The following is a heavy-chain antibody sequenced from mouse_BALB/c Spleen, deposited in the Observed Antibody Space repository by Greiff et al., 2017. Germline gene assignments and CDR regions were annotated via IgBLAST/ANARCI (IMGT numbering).Heavy chain of an antibody. CDR3: ARDHYRYGAWFAY. CDR2: ISDGGSYT. Sequence: EVMLVESGGGLVKPGGSLKLSCAASGFTFSDYYMYWVRQTPEKRLEWVATISDGGSYTYYPDSVKGRFTISRDNAKNNLYLQMSSLKSEDTAMYYCARDHYRYGAWFAYWGQGTLVTVSA. J-gene: IGHJ3*01. V-gene: IGHV5-4*02. D-gene: IGHD2-14*01. CDR1: GFTFSDYY.